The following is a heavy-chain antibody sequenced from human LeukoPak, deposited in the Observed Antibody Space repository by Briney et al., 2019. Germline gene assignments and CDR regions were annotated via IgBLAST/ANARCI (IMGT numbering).Heavy chain of an antibody. CDR2: VSPNSGGT. J-gene: IGHJ4*02. CDR3: TVWFGELTH. V-gene: IGHV1-2*02. D-gene: IGHD3-10*01. Sequence: GASVKVSCKASGYTFTGYYMHWVRQAPGQGLEWMGWVSPNSGGTNYAQKFQGRVTMTRDTSITTAYMELSRLRSDDTAMYYCTVWFGELTHWGQGTLVTVSS. CDR1: GYTFTGYY.